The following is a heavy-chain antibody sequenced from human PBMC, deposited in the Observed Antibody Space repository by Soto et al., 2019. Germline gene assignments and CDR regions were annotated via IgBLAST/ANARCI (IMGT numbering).Heavy chain of an antibody. D-gene: IGHD6-19*01. V-gene: IGHV3-9*01. J-gene: IGHJ4*02. CDR3: AKDLLHSSGWYDYSN. Sequence: GGSLRLSCAASGFSLINYNMNWVRQAPGKGLEWVSGISWNSASIAYADSVKGRFTISRDNAKNSLYLQMNSLRAEDTALYYCAKDLLHSSGWYDYSNWGQGTLVTVSS. CDR2: ISWNSASI. CDR1: GFSLINYN.